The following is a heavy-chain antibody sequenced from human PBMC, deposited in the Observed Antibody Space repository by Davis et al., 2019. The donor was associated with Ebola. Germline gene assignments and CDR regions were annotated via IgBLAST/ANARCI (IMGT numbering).Heavy chain of an antibody. V-gene: IGHV6-1*01. CDR1: GDSVSINSAG. CDR2: TYYDRSKWFY. CDR3: ARGWLRSSFDY. D-gene: IGHD5-12*01. Sequence: PSETLSLTCDISGDSVSINSAGWNWIRQSPSRGLEWLGRTYYDRSKWFYDYALSVKSRITINPDTSKNQFSLQLNSVTPEDTAVYYCARGWLRSSFDYWGQGTPVIVSS. J-gene: IGHJ4*02.